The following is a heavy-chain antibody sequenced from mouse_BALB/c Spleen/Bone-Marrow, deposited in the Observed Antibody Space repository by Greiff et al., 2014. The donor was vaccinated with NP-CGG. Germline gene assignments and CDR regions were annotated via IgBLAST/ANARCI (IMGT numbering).Heavy chain of an antibody. V-gene: IGHV1-18*01. Sequence: VQLQQPGPELVKPGASMKISCKASGYSFTGYTMNWVKQSHGKNLGWIGLINPYNGGTSYNQKFKGKATLTVDKSSSTAYMELLSLTSEDSAVYYCARSGSMDYWGQGTSVTVSS. J-gene: IGHJ4*01. CDR2: INPYNGGT. CDR3: ARSGSMDY. CDR1: GYSFTGYT. D-gene: IGHD3-1*01.